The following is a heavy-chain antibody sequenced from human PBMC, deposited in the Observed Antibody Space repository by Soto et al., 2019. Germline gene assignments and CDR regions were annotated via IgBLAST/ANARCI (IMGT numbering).Heavy chain of an antibody. CDR2: ISYDGSNK. D-gene: IGHD3-22*01. Sequence: GGSLRLSCAASGFTFSSYGMHWVRQAPGKGLEWVAVISYDGSNKYYADSVKGRFTISRDNSKNTLYLQMNSLRAEDTAVYYCAKSPYDSSGYAPDDAFDIWGQGTMVT. J-gene: IGHJ3*02. CDR1: GFTFSSYG. V-gene: IGHV3-30*18. CDR3: AKSPYDSSGYAPDDAFDI.